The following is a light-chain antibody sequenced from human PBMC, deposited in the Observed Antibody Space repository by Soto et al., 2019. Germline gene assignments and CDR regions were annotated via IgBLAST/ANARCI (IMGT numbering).Light chain of an antibody. J-gene: IGKJ1*01. Sequence: EIVMTQSPVTLSVSPGERATLSCRASQSVSSNLAWYQQKPGQAPRLLIHGASIRATGIPARFSGSGSGTEFTLTISSLQSEDFAVYYCQQYNNLWTFDQGTKVEIK. CDR1: QSVSSN. CDR2: GAS. V-gene: IGKV3-15*01. CDR3: QQYNNLWT.